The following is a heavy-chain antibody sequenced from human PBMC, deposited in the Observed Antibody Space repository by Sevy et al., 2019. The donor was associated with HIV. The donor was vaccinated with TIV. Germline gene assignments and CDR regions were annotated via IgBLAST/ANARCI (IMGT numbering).Heavy chain of an antibody. CDR2: ISSSGGTT. J-gene: IGHJ4*02. D-gene: IGHD6-19*01. V-gene: IGHV3-23*01. CDR1: GFTFSSYD. Sequence: GGSLRLSCAASGFTFSSYDMSWVRQAPGKGLEWVSVISSSGGTTYYADSVKGRFTISRDNSKNTVYLQMKRLRTEDTAVYYCAKPRSTGWRGGFDGWGQGTLVTVSS. CDR3: AKPRSTGWRGGFDG.